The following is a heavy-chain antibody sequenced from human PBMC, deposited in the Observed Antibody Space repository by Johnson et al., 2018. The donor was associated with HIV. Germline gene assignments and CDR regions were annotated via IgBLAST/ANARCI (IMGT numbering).Heavy chain of an antibody. V-gene: IGHV3-30*14. D-gene: IGHD3-22*01. J-gene: IGHJ3*02. CDR3: ARAPPYYGGYSVSDAFDI. CDR1: GFTFSSYA. CDR2: ISYYGTNK. Sequence: VQLVESGGGVVQPGMSLRLSCAASGFTFSSYAIHWVRQAPGKGLEWVALISYYGTNKYYADSVKGRFTISRDNSKNTLYLQMNSLRPEDTAVYYCARAPPYYGGYSVSDAFDIWGQGTMVTVSS.